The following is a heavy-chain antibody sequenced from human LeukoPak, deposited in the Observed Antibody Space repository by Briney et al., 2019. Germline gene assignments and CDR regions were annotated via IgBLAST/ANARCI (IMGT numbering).Heavy chain of an antibody. J-gene: IGHJ4*02. CDR3: AKALYTMTSDADY. V-gene: IGHV3-30*02. CDR2: IQSDGSNK. D-gene: IGHD3-22*01. Sequence: GGSLRLSCGASGFTFSDHGMHWVRQAPGKGPEWVAFIQSDGSNKYYADSVKGRFTISRDNSKNTLHLQLSSLRAEDTAIYYCAKALYTMTSDADYWGQGTLVTVSS. CDR1: GFTFSDHG.